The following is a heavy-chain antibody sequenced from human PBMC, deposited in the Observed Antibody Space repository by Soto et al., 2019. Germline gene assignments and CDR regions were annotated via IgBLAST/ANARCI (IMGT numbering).Heavy chain of an antibody. CDR3: ARETDCGDRPFDY. Sequence: ASVKVSCKASGYTFTSYDMHWVRQAPGQRLEWMGWINAGNGNTKYSQKFQGRVTITRDTSASTAYMELSSLRSEDTAVYYCARETDCGDRPFDYWGQGTVVTVS. D-gene: IGHD4-17*01. V-gene: IGHV1-3*01. CDR1: GYTFTSYD. J-gene: IGHJ4*02. CDR2: INAGNGNT.